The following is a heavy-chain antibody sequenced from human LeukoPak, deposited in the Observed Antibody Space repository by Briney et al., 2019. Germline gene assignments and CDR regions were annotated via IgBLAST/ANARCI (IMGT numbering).Heavy chain of an antibody. CDR1: GFIFSIYA. Sequence: GGSLRLSCAASGFIFSIYAMSWVRQAPGKGLEWVSAISGSGGSTYYADSVRGRFTISRDNSKNTLYLQMNSLRAEDTAVYYCAKDQTPYYYDSSGSHFYHYWGQGTLVTVSS. J-gene: IGHJ4*02. CDR3: AKDQTPYYYDSSGSHFYHY. CDR2: ISGSGGST. V-gene: IGHV3-23*01. D-gene: IGHD3-22*01.